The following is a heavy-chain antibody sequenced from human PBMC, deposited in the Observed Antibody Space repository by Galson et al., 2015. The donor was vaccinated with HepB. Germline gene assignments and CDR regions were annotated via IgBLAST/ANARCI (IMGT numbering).Heavy chain of an antibody. CDR2: IDPEDSYT. CDR1: GYNFTNYW. J-gene: IGHJ4*02. D-gene: IGHD3-16*01. CDR3: TRLPKEMSMLNFFDS. Sequence: QSGAEVKKPGTSPKISCRGSGYNFTNYWVTWVRQMPGKGLEWMGRIDPEDSYTNYSPSFEGHVSISADKSITTVYLQWASLKASDTAMYYCTRLPKEMSMLNFFDSWGQGTLVTVSS. V-gene: IGHV5-10-1*01.